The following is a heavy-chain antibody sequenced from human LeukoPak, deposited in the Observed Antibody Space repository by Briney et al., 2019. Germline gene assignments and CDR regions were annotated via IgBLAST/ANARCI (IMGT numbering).Heavy chain of an antibody. CDR3: ARENYGDYVGTDY. Sequence: PSETLSLTCAVYGGSFSGYYWSWIRQPPGKGLEWIGEINHSGSTNYNPSLKSRVTISVDTSKNQFSLKLSSVTAADTAVYYCARENYGDYVGTDYWGQGTLVTVSS. CDR2: INHSGST. J-gene: IGHJ4*02. D-gene: IGHD4-17*01. V-gene: IGHV4-34*01. CDR1: GGSFSGYY.